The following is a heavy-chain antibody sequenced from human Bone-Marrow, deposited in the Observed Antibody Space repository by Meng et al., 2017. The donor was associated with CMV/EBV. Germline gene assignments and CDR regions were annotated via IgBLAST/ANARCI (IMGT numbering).Heavy chain of an antibody. CDR3: AREYCLKNDSSGFDF. Sequence: GGSLRPSCAASGSTFDDYGMSWVRQAPGKGLVWVSRITSDGSSTTYADSVKGRFTISRDNAKNTLYLQMNSLGAEDTAVYYCAREYCLKNDSSGFDFWGQGTLVTVSS. D-gene: IGHD3-22*01. CDR1: GSTFDDYG. J-gene: IGHJ4*02. V-gene: IGHV3-74*01. CDR2: ITSDGSST.